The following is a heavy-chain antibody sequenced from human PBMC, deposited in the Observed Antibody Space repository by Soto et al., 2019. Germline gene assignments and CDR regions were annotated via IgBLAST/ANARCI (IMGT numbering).Heavy chain of an antibody. Sequence: ASVKVACKASGYTLTSYGISWVRQAPGQGLEWMGWISAYNGNTNYAQKLQGRVTMTTDTSTSTAYMELRSLRSDDTAVYYCARITIGAIDILTGYFGYYYYYGMDVWGQGTTVTVSS. J-gene: IGHJ6*02. CDR2: ISAYNGNT. D-gene: IGHD3-9*01. CDR3: ARITIGAIDILTGYFGYYYYYGMDV. V-gene: IGHV1-18*01. CDR1: GYTLTSYG.